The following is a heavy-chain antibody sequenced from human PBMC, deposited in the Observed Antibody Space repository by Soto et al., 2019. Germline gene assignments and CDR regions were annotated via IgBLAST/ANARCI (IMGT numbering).Heavy chain of an antibody. D-gene: IGHD6-19*01. CDR2: IWYDGSNK. V-gene: IGHV3-33*01. J-gene: IGHJ6*02. CDR1: GFTFSSYG. CDR3: ARESDSSGWYILYYYGMDV. Sequence: QVQLVESGGGVVQPGRSLRLSCAASGFTFSSYGMHWVRQAPGKGLEWVAVIWYDGSNKYYADSVKGRFTISRDNSKNTLYLQMNSLRAEDTAVYYCARESDSSGWYILYYYGMDVWGQGTTVTVSS.